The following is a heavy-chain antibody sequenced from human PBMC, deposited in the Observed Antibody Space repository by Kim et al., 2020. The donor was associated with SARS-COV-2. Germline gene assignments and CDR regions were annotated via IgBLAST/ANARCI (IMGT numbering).Heavy chain of an antibody. CDR3: ASSVRGGSYFDY. D-gene: IGHD3-16*01. V-gene: IGHV4-39*01. Sequence: SETLSLTCTVSGGSISSSSYYWGWIRQPPGKGLEWIGSIYYSGSTYYNPSLKSRVTISVDTSKNQFSLKLSSVTAADTAVYYCASSVRGGSYFDYWGQGTLVTVSS. CDR2: IYYSGST. J-gene: IGHJ4*02. CDR1: GGSISSSSYY.